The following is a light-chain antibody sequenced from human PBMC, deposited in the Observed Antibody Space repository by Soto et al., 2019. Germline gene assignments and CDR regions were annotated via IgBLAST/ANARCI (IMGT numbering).Light chain of an antibody. Sequence: DTQRTQSPSTLSASVGDRVTITCRASQSISSWLAWYQQKPGKAPKLLIYDASSLESGVPSRFSGSGSGTEFTLTISSLQPDDFATYYCQQYNSYSGTFGGGTKVDI. V-gene: IGKV1-5*01. CDR3: QQYNSYSGT. J-gene: IGKJ4*01. CDR1: QSISSW. CDR2: DAS.